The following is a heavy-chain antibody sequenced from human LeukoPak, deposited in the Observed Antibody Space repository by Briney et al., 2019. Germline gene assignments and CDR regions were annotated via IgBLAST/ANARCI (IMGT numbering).Heavy chain of an antibody. V-gene: IGHV4-34*01. J-gene: IGHJ4*02. CDR3: ARLGYYYGSGSYYAKRDFDY. Sequence: KPGGSLRLSCAASGFTFSSYEMNWVRQPPGKGLEWIGEINHSGSTNYNPSLKSRVTISVDTSKNQFSLKLSSVTAADTAVYYCARLGYYYGSGSYYAKRDFDYWGQGTLVTVSS. CDR2: INHSGST. D-gene: IGHD3-10*01. CDR1: GFTFSSYE.